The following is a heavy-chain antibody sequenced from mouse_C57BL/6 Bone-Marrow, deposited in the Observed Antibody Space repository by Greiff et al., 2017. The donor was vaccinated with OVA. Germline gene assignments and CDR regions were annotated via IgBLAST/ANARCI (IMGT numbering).Heavy chain of an antibody. CDR2: LSDGGSYT. J-gene: IGHJ3*01. CDR1: GFTFSSYA. V-gene: IGHV5-4*01. CDR3: ARDRGVFAY. Sequence: EVKLVESGGGLVKPGGSLKLSCAASGFTFSSYAMSWVRQTPDKRLEWVATLSDGGSYTYYPDNVKGRVTISRDNAKINLYLQMSHLKSEDTAMYYCARDRGVFAYWGQGTLVTVSA.